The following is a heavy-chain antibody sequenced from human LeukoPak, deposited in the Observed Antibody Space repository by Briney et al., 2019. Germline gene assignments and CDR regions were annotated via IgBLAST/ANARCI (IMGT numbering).Heavy chain of an antibody. J-gene: IGHJ4*02. CDR3: AREMRTSRDGLDY. V-gene: IGHV1-69*13. D-gene: IGHD5-24*01. Sequence: ASMKVSCKASEGTFSSYAISWVRQAPGQGLEWMGGIIPIFGTANYAQKFQGRVTITADESTSTAYMELSSLRSEDTAVYYCAREMRTSRDGLDYWGQGTLVTVSS. CDR1: EGTFSSYA. CDR2: IIPIFGTA.